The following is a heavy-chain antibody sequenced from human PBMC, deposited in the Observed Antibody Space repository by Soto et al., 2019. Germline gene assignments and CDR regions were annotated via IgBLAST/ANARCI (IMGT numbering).Heavy chain of an antibody. J-gene: IGHJ4*02. V-gene: IGHV1-69*06. CDR2: IIPIFGTA. D-gene: IGHD3-22*01. Sequence: ASVKVSCKASGGTFSSYAISWVRQAPGQGLEWMGGIIPIFGTANYAQKFQGRVTITADKSTSTAYMEPSSLRSEDTAVYYCARAGGSSGYSLLSHRDYGGQGTVVPGPS. CDR1: GGTFSSYA. CDR3: ARAGGSSGYSLLSHRDY.